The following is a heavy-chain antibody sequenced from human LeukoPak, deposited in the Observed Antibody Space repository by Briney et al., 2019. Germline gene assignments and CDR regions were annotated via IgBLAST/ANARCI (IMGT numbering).Heavy chain of an antibody. J-gene: IGHJ3*02. CDR3: ARDLREHGVFDI. V-gene: IGHV3-7*03. CDR1: GFTVCSNS. CDR2: INLDGSQK. Sequence: PGGSLRLSCTVSGFTVCSNSMSWVRQAPGKGLEWVANINLDGSQKYYVDSLKGRFSISRDNSKNTVFLQMSSLRAEDTAIYYCARDLREHGVFDIWGQGTMVTVSS. D-gene: IGHD1-26*01.